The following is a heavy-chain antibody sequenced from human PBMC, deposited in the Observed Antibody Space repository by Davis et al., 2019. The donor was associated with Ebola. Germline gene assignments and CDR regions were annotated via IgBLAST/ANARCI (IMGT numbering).Heavy chain of an antibody. CDR2: ISSDGSST. V-gene: IGHV3-74*01. D-gene: IGHD2-2*02. CDR3: ARIPRVGDKDGYI. J-gene: IGHJ3*02. Sequence: PGGSLRLSCAASGFTFSHFHIHWVRQTPTKGLVWVAHISSDGSSTNYADSVRGRFTISRDNAKRTLYLVMDSLRAEETAVYYCARIPRVGDKDGYIWGQGTTVTVSS. CDR1: GFTFSHFH.